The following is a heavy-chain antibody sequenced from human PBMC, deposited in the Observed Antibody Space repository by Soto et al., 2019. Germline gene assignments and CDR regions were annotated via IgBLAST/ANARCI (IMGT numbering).Heavy chain of an antibody. CDR1: GGHFDRFA. Sequence: QVQLVQSGAEVKKPGSSVKVSCRASGGHFDRFALSWLRQAHGQGLEWMGGISPFLSATTYAQKFQGRVTITADESASTLYLELRSLTSDDTAVYYCARGEDDYGDSGSMDVWGQGTSVTVSS. CDR3: ARGEDDYGDSGSMDV. D-gene: IGHD4-17*01. CDR2: ISPFLSAT. J-gene: IGHJ6*02. V-gene: IGHV1-69*01.